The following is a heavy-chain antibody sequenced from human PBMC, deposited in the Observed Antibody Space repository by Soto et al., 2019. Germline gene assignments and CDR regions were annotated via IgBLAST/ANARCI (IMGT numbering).Heavy chain of an antibody. Sequence: VQLVQSGAEVKKRGSSVKVSCKASGGTFSSYAISWVRQAPGQGLEWMGGIIPISGTANYAQKFQGRVTITADESTRTAYMELSSLRSEDTAVYYCARSQGSSTSLEIYYYYYYGMDVWGQGTTVTVSS. CDR1: GGTFSSYA. V-gene: IGHV1-69*01. D-gene: IGHD2-2*01. CDR3: ARSQGSSTSLEIYYYYYYGMDV. J-gene: IGHJ6*02. CDR2: IIPISGTA.